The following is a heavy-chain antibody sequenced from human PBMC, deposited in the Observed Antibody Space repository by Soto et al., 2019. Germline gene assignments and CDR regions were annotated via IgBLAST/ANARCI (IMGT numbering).Heavy chain of an antibody. V-gene: IGHV4-30-4*02. Sequence: SSETLSLTCTVSGGSISSGDYYWSWIRQPPGKGLEWIGYIYYSGSTNYNPSLKSRVTISVDTSKNQFSLKLSSVTAADTAVYYCARGVTAIFGVVTNMGRDYYYYMDVWGKGTTVTVSS. CDR2: IYYSGST. CDR1: GGSISSGDYY. J-gene: IGHJ6*03. D-gene: IGHD3-3*01. CDR3: ARGVTAIFGVVTNMGRDYYYYMDV.